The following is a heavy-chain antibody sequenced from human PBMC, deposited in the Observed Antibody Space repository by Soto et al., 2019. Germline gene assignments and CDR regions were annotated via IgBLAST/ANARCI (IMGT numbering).Heavy chain of an antibody. CDR3: ARTHFDAFDI. CDR2: ISTYNGNT. Sequence: QVQLVQSGAEVKKPGASVKVSCKASGYPFTTYDINWVRQAPGQGLEWMGWISTYNGNTNYAQRVQGRVTMSTDTSTSTADMELRSRRSDGTVVYYCARTHFDAFDIWGQGTLVTRSS. CDR1: GYPFTTYD. V-gene: IGHV1-18*01. J-gene: IGHJ3*02.